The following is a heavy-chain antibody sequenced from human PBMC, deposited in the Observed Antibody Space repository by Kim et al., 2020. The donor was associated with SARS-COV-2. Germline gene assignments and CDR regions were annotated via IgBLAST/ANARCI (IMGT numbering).Heavy chain of an antibody. Sequence: GESLKISCKGSGYRFSSYWIVWVRQMPGRGLEWMGMIDPSDSETNYSPSIQGHVTISADKSINTAYLQWSSLTASDTAMYYCARSDFVLRYLAGPPDQDYLYFWGQGNLV. CDR1: GYRFSSYW. J-gene: IGHJ4*01. CDR2: IDPSDSET. V-gene: IGHV5-10-1*01. D-gene: IGHD3-9*01. CDR3: ARSDFVLRYLAGPPDQDYLYF.